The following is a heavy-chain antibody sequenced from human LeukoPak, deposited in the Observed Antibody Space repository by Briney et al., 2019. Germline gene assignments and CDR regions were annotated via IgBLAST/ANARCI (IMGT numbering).Heavy chain of an antibody. V-gene: IGHV1-69*04. CDR3: ARDRAPYDSSGYIYYYYGMDV. CDR2: IIPILGIA. J-gene: IGHJ6*02. D-gene: IGHD3-22*01. CDR1: GGTFSSYA. Sequence: ASVKVSCKASGGTFSSYAISWVRQAPGQGLEWMGRIIPILGIANYAQKSQGRVTITADKSTSTAHMELSSLRSEDTAVYYCARDRAPYDSSGYIYYYYGMDVWGQGTTVTVSS.